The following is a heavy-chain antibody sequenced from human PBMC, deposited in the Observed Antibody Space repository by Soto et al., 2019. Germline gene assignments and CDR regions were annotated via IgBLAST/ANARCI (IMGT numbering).Heavy chain of an antibody. D-gene: IGHD3-22*01. J-gene: IGHJ4*02. CDR1: GFTFSSYA. CDR2: ISGSGGST. V-gene: IGHV3-23*01. Sequence: PGGSLRLSCAASGFTFSSYAMSWVRQAPGKGLEWVSAISGSGGSTYYADSVKGRFTISRDNSKNTLYLQMNSLRAEDTAVHYCAKDRHYYGSSGTSDYWGQGTLVTVSS. CDR3: AKDRHYYGSSGTSDY.